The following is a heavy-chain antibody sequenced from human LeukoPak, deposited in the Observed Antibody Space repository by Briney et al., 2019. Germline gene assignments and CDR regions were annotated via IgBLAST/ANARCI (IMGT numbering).Heavy chain of an antibody. D-gene: IGHD5-18*01. CDR3: ARLSYSYGTAYFDY. Sequence: SQTLSLTCTVSGGSISSGSYYWSWIRQPAGKGLEWIGRIYTSGSTNYNPSLKSRATISVDTSKNQFSLKLSSVTAADTAVYYCARLSYSYGTAYFDYWGQGTLVTVSS. V-gene: IGHV4-61*02. J-gene: IGHJ4*02. CDR1: GGSISSGSYY. CDR2: IYTSGST.